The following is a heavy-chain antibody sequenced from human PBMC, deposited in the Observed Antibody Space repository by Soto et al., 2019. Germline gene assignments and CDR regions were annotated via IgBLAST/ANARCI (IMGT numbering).Heavy chain of an antibody. CDR2: ITYHGSFQ. CDR1: GINFDNYA. Sequence: GGSLRLSCQASGINFDNYAMHWVRQSTGKGLEWVAVITYHGSFQYYADSVKGRFTISRDNSKKQFSLKLSSGNAADTDVYYCARKKSCSSTSPRWCFDPWGQGTLVTVSS. D-gene: IGHD2-2*01. CDR3: ARKKSCSSTSPRWCFDP. J-gene: IGHJ5*02. V-gene: IGHV3-30*03.